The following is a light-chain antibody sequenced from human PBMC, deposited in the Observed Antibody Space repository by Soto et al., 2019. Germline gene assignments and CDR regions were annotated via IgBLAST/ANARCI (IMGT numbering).Light chain of an antibody. Sequence: EIVLTQSPGTLSLSPGERATLSCRASQSVSSNYLAWYQQKLGQAPRLLIYGASSRATGIPDRFSGSGSGTDFTLTISRLEPEDFAVYYCQQYGSSPRTFGQGTKV. CDR1: QSVSSNY. CDR2: GAS. CDR3: QQYGSSPRT. V-gene: IGKV3-20*01. J-gene: IGKJ1*01.